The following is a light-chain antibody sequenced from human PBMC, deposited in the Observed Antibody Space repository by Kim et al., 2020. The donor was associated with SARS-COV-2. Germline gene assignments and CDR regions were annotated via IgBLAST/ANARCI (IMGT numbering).Light chain of an antibody. CDR1: NSNIGNNY. CDR2: DNN. Sequence: QSVLTQPPSVSAAPGRKVTISCSGSNSNIGNNYVTWYQHLPGTAPKLLIYDNNKRPSGIPDRFSGSKSGTSATLAITGLQTADEADYYCGTWDSSLSAGVFGGGTKVTVL. V-gene: IGLV1-51*01. CDR3: GTWDSSLSAGV. J-gene: IGLJ6*01.